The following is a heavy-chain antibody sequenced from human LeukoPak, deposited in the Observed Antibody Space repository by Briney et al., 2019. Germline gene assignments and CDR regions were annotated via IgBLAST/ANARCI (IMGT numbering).Heavy chain of an antibody. CDR1: GFTVSSNY. V-gene: IGHV3-66*04. J-gene: IGHJ4*02. CDR2: IYSGGST. Sequence: GGSLRLSCAASGFTVSSNYMSWVRQAPGKGLEWVSVIYSGGSTYYADSVKGRFTISRDNSKNTLYLQMNSLKTEDTAVYYCTTPPGYYDSSPFDYWGQGTLVTVSS. CDR3: TTPPGYYDSSPFDY. D-gene: IGHD3-22*01.